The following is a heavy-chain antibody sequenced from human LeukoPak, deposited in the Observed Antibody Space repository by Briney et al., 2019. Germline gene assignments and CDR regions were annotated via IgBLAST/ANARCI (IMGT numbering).Heavy chain of an antibody. CDR1: GYTFTSYG. CDR3: ARDRVYCSSTSCYSYWYFDL. D-gene: IGHD2-2*01. Sequence: EASEKVSCKASGYTFTSYGISWVRQAPGQGLEWMGWISAYNGNTNYAQKLQGRVTMTTDTSTSTAYMELRSLRSDDTAVYYCARDRVYCSSTSCYSYWYFDLWGRGTLVTVSS. CDR2: ISAYNGNT. V-gene: IGHV1-18*01. J-gene: IGHJ2*01.